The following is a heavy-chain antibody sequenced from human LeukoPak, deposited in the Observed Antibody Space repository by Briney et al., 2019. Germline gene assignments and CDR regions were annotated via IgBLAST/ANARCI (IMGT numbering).Heavy chain of an antibody. V-gene: IGHV1-8*01. J-gene: IGHJ4*02. CDR1: GYTFTSYD. CDR2: MSPNSGDT. Sequence: ASVKVSCKASGYTFTSYDFNWVRQATGQRPEWMGRMSPNSGDTGYAQKFQDRVTMTRNTSISTAYMELSSLRSDDTAVYYCARGPPNWGYDYWGPGTLVTVSS. CDR3: ARGPPNWGYDY. D-gene: IGHD7-27*01.